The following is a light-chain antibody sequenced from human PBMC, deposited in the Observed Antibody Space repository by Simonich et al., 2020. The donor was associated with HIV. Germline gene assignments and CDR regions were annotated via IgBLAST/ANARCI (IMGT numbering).Light chain of an antibody. CDR2: WAS. CDR1: QSVLYSSNNKNY. V-gene: IGKV4-1*01. J-gene: IGKJ2*01. CDR3: QQYYSTPNT. Sequence: DIVIMQSPDSLAVSLGERATINCKSSQSVLYSSNNKNYLAWYQQKPGQPPKLLIYWASTRESGVPDRFSGSGSGTDFTLTISSLHAEDVAVYYCQQYYSTPNTFGQGTKLEIK.